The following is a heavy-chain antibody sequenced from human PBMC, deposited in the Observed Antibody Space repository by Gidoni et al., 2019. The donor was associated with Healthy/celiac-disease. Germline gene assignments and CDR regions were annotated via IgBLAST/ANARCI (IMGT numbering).Heavy chain of an antibody. CDR1: GFTFVSYG. D-gene: IGHD3-10*01. V-gene: IGHV3-33*01. Sequence: QVQLVESGGGVVQPGRSLSLPCAASGFTFVSYGMHWVRQAPGKGLEWVAVIWYDGSNKYYADSVKGRFTISRDNSKNTLYLQMNSLRAEDTAVYYCARDWGAYGSGSYSLYGMDVWGQGTTVTVSS. J-gene: IGHJ6*02. CDR3: ARDWGAYGSGSYSLYGMDV. CDR2: IWYDGSNK.